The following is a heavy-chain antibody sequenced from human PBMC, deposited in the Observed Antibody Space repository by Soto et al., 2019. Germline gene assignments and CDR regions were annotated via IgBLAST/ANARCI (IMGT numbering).Heavy chain of an antibody. CDR2: INGYNGNT. CDR1: GYTFTSYG. CDR3: ARMGVVPYYYYGMDV. D-gene: IGHD3-16*01. Sequence: QVQLMQSGAEVEKPGASVTVSCKASGYTFTSYGITWVRQAPGQGLEWLGWINGYNGNTNYAQKLQGRVTMTTDTSTSTAYMELRSLRSDDTAVYYCARMGVVPYYYYGMDVWGQGTTVTVSS. V-gene: IGHV1-18*01. J-gene: IGHJ6*02.